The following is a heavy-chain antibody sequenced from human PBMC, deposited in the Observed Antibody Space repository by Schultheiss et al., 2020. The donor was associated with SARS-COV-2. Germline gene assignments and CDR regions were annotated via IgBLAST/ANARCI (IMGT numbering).Heavy chain of an antibody. V-gene: IGHV3-21*01. J-gene: IGHJ5*02. D-gene: IGHD1-1*01. CDR3: ARVTTGKYNWFDP. Sequence: GGSLRLSCAASGFTFSSYWMHWVRQAPGKGLEWVSSISSSSSYIYYADSVKGRFTVSRDNGKNSLYLQMNSLRAEDTAVCYCARVTTGKYNWFDPWGQGTLVTVSS. CDR2: ISSSSSYI. CDR1: GFTFSSYW.